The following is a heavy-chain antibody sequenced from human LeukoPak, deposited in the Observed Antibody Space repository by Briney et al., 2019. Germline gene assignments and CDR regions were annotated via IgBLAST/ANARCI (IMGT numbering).Heavy chain of an antibody. V-gene: IGHV3-30*02. Sequence: GGSLRLSCAASGFTFGSYGMHWVRQAPGKGLEWVAFIRYDGNNKYYADSVKGRFTISRDNSENTLYLQMNSLRVEDTAVYFCAKGREKYCTSTSCYHDYWGQGTLVTVSS. CDR1: GFTFGSYG. CDR2: IRYDGNNK. CDR3: AKGREKYCTSTSCYHDY. J-gene: IGHJ4*02. D-gene: IGHD2-2*01.